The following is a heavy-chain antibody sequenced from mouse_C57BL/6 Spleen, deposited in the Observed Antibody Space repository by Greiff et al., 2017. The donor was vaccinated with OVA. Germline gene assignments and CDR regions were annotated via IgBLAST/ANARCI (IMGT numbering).Heavy chain of an antibody. D-gene: IGHD2-3*01. J-gene: IGHJ4*01. V-gene: IGHV1-69*01. Sequence: QVHVKQPGAELVMPGASVKLSCKASGYTFTSYWMHWVKQRPGQGLEWIGEIDPSDSYTNYNQKFKGKSTLTVDKSSSTAYMQLSSLTSEDSAVYYCARGGGDGYYRGYAMDYWGQGTSVTVSS. CDR3: ARGGGDGYYRGYAMDY. CDR2: IDPSDSYT. CDR1: GYTFTSYW.